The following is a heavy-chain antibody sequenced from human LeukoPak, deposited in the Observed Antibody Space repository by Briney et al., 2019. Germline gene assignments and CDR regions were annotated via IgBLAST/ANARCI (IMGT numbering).Heavy chain of an antibody. V-gene: IGHV3-30*01. D-gene: IGHD3-10*01. Sequence: GGSLRLSCAASGFTFSNYAMHWVRQAPGKGLEWVSLISSGGTYEYYADSVKGRFTISRDNSKNTLYLQLNSLRAEDTAVYYCARDSTYYYDSGSSGLHYFDNWGQGTLVTVSS. CDR1: GFTFSNYA. CDR3: ARDSTYYYDSGSSGLHYFDN. CDR2: ISSGGTYE. J-gene: IGHJ4*02.